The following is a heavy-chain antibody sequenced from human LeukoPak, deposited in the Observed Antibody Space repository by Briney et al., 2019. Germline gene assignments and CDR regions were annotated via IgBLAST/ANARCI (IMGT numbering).Heavy chain of an antibody. CDR2: IYYSGST. Sequence: SETLSLTCTVSGVCISSYYWSWIRQPPGKGLEWIGYIYYSGSTNYNPSLKSRVTISIDTSKNQFSLKVSSVTAADTAVYYCASRRVGAFDYWGQGTLVTVSS. J-gene: IGHJ4*02. CDR3: ASRRVGAFDY. V-gene: IGHV4-59*08. D-gene: IGHD1-26*01. CDR1: GVCISSYY.